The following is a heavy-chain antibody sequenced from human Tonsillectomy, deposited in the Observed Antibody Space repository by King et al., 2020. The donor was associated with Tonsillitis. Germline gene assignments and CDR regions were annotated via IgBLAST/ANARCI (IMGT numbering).Heavy chain of an antibody. D-gene: IGHD2-15*01. CDR3: AREVVV. Sequence: LQLQESGPGLVKPSQTLSLTCTGSGDSISSDNYYLIWIRQYPGKGLGWIGYILHTGSTSYHPALNSRGTMSVDTSKNQFSLKLTSVTAADTAVYYCAREVVVWSQGTLVTVSS. CDR1: GDSISSDNYY. V-gene: IGHV4-31*03. CDR2: ILHTGST. J-gene: IGHJ4*02.